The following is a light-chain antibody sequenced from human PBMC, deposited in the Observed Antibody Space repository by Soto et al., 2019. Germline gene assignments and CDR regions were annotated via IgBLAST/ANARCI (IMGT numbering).Light chain of an antibody. CDR2: GAS. CDR1: QSVSSN. J-gene: IGKJ4*01. CDR3: QQYNNWPPLT. Sequence: EIVMTQSPATLSVSPGERATLSCRASQSVSSNLAWYQQKPGQAPRLLIYGASTRATGIPARFSGSGSGTEFPLTISSLQSEDFAVYYCQQYNNWPPLTFGGGTKVDI. V-gene: IGKV3-15*01.